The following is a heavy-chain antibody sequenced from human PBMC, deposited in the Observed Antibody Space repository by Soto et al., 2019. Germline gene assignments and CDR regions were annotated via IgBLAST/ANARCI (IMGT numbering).Heavy chain of an antibody. D-gene: IGHD6-13*01. V-gene: IGHV3-23*01. Sequence: GGSLRLSCVASGFTFSRHGLSWVRQAPGKGLEWVSTINPSGDSTFYADSVKGRFTISRDNSKNTVYLQMNSLSVGDTAVYLCTKVDVSTAGSFDYWGQGALVTVSS. CDR1: GFTFSRHG. CDR2: INPSGDST. CDR3: TKVDVSTAGSFDY. J-gene: IGHJ4*02.